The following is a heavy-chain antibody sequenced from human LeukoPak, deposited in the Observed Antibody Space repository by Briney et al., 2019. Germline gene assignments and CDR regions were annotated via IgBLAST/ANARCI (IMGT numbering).Heavy chain of an antibody. CDR1: GGSISSSSYY. D-gene: IGHD1-26*01. CDR3: ARGSGVSGSYRKKNNWFDP. V-gene: IGHV4-39*06. J-gene: IGHJ5*02. CDR2: IYYSGST. Sequence: PSETLSLTCTVSGGSISSSSYYWGWIRQPPGKGLEWIGSIYYSGSTYYNPSLKSRVTISVDTSKKQFHLKMSSVTAADTAVYYCARGSGVSGSYRKKNNWFDPWGQGTLVTVSS.